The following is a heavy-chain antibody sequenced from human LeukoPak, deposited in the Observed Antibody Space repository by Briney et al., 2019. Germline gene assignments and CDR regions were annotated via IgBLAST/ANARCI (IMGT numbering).Heavy chain of an antibody. D-gene: IGHD4-17*01. CDR3: AKPADDYGDYVF. CDR1: GYIFTTYW. J-gene: IGHJ4*02. Sequence: GESLNISCKVSGYIFTTYWIAWVRQMPGKGLEWMGIIHPGDSETIYSPSFQGQVSISADKSISTAYLQWSSLKASDTAMYYCAKPADDYGDYVFWGQGTLVTVSS. V-gene: IGHV5-51*01. CDR2: IHPGDSET.